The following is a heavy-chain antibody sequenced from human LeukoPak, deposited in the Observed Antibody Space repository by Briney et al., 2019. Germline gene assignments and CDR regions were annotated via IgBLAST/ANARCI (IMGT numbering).Heavy chain of an antibody. CDR2: IYYSGTT. Sequence: PSETLSLTCTVSGGSISNYYWSWIRQPPGKGLEWIGYIYYSGTTNYNPSLKSRVTISVDTSKNQFSLKLNSVTAADTAVYYCARGVYVAAAQYGYWGQGTLVTVSS. V-gene: IGHV4-59*01. D-gene: IGHD6-13*01. J-gene: IGHJ4*02. CDR1: GGSISNYY. CDR3: ARGVYVAAAQYGY.